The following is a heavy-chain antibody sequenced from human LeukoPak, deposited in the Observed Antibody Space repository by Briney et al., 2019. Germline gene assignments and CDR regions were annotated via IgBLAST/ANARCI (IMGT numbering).Heavy chain of an antibody. J-gene: IGHJ5*02. V-gene: IGHV4-59*08. CDR3: ARHVDYYDSSGYHNWFDP. CDR1: GGSISSYY. CDR2: IYYSGST. D-gene: IGHD3-22*01. Sequence: SETLSLTCTVSGGSISSYYWSWIRQPPGKGLEWIGYIYYSGSTNYNPSLKSRVTISVDTSNNQFSLKLSSVTAADTAVYYCARHVDYYDSSGYHNWFDPWGQGTLVTVSS.